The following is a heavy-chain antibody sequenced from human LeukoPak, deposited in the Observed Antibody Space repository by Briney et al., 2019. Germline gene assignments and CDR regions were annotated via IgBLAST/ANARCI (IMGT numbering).Heavy chain of an antibody. CDR3: ARGYGDYFDY. V-gene: IGHV4-59*01. CDR2: IYYSGSA. J-gene: IGHJ4*02. Sequence: PSETLSLTCTVSGGSISNYYWSWIRQPPGKGLEWIGYIYYSGSANYNPSLKSRDIISVDTSKNQFSLKLSSVAAADTAVYYCARGYGDYFDYWGQGTLVTVSS. CDR1: GGSISNYY. D-gene: IGHD4-17*01.